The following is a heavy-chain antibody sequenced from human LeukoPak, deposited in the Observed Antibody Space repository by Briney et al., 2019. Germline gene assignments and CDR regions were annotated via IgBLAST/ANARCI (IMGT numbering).Heavy chain of an antibody. J-gene: IGHJ5*02. CDR2: IYYSGST. V-gene: IGHV4-59*08. Sequence: PSETLSLTCTVSGGSISSYYWSWIRQPPGKGLEWIGYIYYSGSTNYNPSLKSRVTISVDTSKNQFSLKLSSVTAADTAVYYCARGSSTYYYDSSGRVMYNWFDPWGQGTLVTVSS. CDR3: ARGSSTYYYDSSGRVMYNWFDP. D-gene: IGHD3-22*01. CDR1: GGSISSYY.